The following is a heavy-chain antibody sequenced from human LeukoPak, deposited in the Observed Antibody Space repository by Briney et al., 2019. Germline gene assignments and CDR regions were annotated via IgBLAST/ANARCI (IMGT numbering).Heavy chain of an antibody. CDR3: ARLTRDYYYDSSGYYYYMDV. CDR2: IYYSGST. D-gene: IGHD3-22*01. V-gene: IGHV4-59*08. Sequence: SETLSLTCTVSGGSISSYYWSWIRQPPGKGLEWIGYIYYSGSTNYNPSLKSRVTISVDTSKNQFSLKLSSVTAADTAVYYCARLTRDYYYDSSGYYYYMDVWGKGTTVTISS. CDR1: GGSISSYY. J-gene: IGHJ6*03.